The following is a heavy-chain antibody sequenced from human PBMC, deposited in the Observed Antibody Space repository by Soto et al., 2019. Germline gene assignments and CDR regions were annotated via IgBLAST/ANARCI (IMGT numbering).Heavy chain of an antibody. Sequence: PGGSLRLSCAASGFTFSDAWINWVRQAPGKGLEWVSGINWNGGSTGYADSVKGRFTISRDNAKNSLYLQMNSLRAEDTALYYCARKSLRLYAFDIWGQGTMVTVSS. V-gene: IGHV3-20*04. J-gene: IGHJ3*02. D-gene: IGHD5-18*01. CDR1: GFTFSDAW. CDR3: ARKSLRLYAFDI. CDR2: INWNGGST.